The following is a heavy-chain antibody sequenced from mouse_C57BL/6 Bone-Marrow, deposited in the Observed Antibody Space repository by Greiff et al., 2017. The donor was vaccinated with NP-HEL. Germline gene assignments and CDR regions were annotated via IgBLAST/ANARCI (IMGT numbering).Heavy chain of an antibody. J-gene: IGHJ2*01. CDR2: ISSGGSYT. V-gene: IGHV5-6*01. Sequence: EVMLVESGGDLVKPGGSLKLSCAASGFTFSSYGLSWVRQTPDKRLEWVATISSGGSYTYYPDSVKGRFTISRDNAKNTLYLQMSSLKSEDTAMYYCARGEDPYYFDDGGQGTTLTVSS. D-gene: IGHD2-13*01. CDR1: GFTFSSYG. CDR3: ARGEDPYYFDD.